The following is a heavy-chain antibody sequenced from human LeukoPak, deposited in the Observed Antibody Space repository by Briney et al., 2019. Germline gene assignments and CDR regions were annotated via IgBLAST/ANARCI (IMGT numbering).Heavy chain of an antibody. CDR1: GGSFSGYY. CDR3: ARESSGWRGYDY. V-gene: IGHV4-34*01. D-gene: IGHD6-19*01. J-gene: IGHJ4*02. CDR2: INHSGST. Sequence: SETLSLTCAVYGGSFSGYYWTWIRQPPGKGLEWVGEINHSGSTNYNPSLKSRVTISVDTSKNQFSLKLSSVTAADTAVYYCARESSGWRGYDYWGQGTLVTVSS.